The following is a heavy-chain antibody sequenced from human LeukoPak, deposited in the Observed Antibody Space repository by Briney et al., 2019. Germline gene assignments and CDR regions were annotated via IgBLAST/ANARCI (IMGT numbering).Heavy chain of an antibody. V-gene: IGHV1-2*02. D-gene: IGHD5-24*01. CDR3: ARVGMDGYNSHSADY. CDR1: GYTFTGYY. J-gene: IGHJ4*02. CDR2: INPNSGGT. Sequence: ASVKVSCEASGYTFTGYYMHWVRQAPGQGLEWMGWINPNSGGTNYAQKFQGRVTMTRDTSISTAYMELSRLRSDDTAVYYCARVGMDGYNSHSADYWGQGTLVTVSS.